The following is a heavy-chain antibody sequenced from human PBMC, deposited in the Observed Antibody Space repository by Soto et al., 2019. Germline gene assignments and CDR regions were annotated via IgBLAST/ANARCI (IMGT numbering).Heavy chain of an antibody. Sequence: EVQLVESGGDLVQPGGSLRLSCAASEFTFSGHWMHWVRQVPGKGLEWVSRINTDGGSSAYADSVKGRFTISRDNAKNTLYLQMKGLRAEDTAVYYCAREAGYCSRTSCYRRAFDTWGQGTTVTVSS. CDR3: AREAGYCSRTSCYRRAFDT. D-gene: IGHD2-2*01. CDR1: EFTFSGHW. J-gene: IGHJ3*02. V-gene: IGHV3-74*03. CDR2: INTDGGSS.